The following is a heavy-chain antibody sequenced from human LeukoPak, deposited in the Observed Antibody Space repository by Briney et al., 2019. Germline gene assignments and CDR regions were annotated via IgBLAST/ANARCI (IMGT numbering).Heavy chain of an antibody. CDR2: ICYSGSY. D-gene: IGHD3-3*01. V-gene: IGHV4-31*11. CDR1: GGSISSDGYY. CDR3: ARDSKKTEWFGDYYGIDV. J-gene: IGHJ6*04. Sequence: SETLSLTCAVSGGSISSDGYYWSCIRQHPGKGLVWIRYICYSGSYYYNPSLKSRVTISGDTSKNQVSLKLSSVTPADTAVYYCARDSKKTEWFGDYYGIDVWGEGTTVPVSS.